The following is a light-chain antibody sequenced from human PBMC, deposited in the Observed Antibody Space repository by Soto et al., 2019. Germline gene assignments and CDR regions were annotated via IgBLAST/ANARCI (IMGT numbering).Light chain of an antibody. J-gene: IGKJ4*01. Sequence: EIVLTQSPGTLSLSPGERATLSCRPSQSVSSSYLAWYQQKPGQAPRLLIYGASTRATGIPARFTGSGSGTEFTLTISSLQSEDFAVYYCQQYNNWPLTFGGGTKVDIK. V-gene: IGKV3-15*01. CDR1: QSVSSSY. CDR2: GAS. CDR3: QQYNNWPLT.